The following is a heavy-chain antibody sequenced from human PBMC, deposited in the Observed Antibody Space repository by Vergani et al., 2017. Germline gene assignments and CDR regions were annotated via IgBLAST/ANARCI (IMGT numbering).Heavy chain of an antibody. D-gene: IGHD3-10*01. CDR1: GFTFINYN. Sequence: EVHLVESGGGLVKPGGSLRLSCAASGFTFINYNMNWVRQAPGKGLEWVASMSSSGNYRLYADSIQGRFTISRDNAKNSLYLQMDSLRVEDTAVYYCARPVWFGELPSMTFEYWGQGALVTVSS. CDR3: ARPVWFGELPSMTFEY. V-gene: IGHV3-21*01. J-gene: IGHJ4*02. CDR2: MSSSGNYR.